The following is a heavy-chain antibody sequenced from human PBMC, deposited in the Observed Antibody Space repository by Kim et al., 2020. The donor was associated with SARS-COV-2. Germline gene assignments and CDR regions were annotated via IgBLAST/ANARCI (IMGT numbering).Heavy chain of an antibody. D-gene: IGHD3-3*01. J-gene: IGHJ4*02. CDR3: ATDRFWSGLGFVDY. V-gene: IGHV1-24*01. Sequence: AQKCQGRVTMTEDTSTDTAYMELSSLRSEDTAVYYCATDRFWSGLGFVDYWGQGTLVTVSS.